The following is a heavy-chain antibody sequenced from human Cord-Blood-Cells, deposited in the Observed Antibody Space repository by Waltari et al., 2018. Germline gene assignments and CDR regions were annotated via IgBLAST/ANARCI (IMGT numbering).Heavy chain of an antibody. CDR3: AKDPFTTGTTSDDAFDI. CDR2: ISGSGGST. V-gene: IGHV3-23*01. Sequence: EVQLLESGGGLVQPGGSLRLSCAASGFTFSSYAMSWVRQAPGKGLEWVSAISGSGGSTYYADSVKGRFTISRDNSKNTLYLQMNSLRAEDTAVYYCAKDPFTTGTTSDDAFDIWGQGTMVTVSS. CDR1: GFTFSSYA. D-gene: IGHD1-1*01. J-gene: IGHJ3*02.